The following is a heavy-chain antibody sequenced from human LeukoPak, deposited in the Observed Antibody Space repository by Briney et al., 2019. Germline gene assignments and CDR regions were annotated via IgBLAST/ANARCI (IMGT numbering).Heavy chain of an antibody. D-gene: IGHD5-18*01. CDR2: INHSGST. Sequence: SETLSLTCAVYGGSFSGYYWSWIRQPPGKGLEWIGEINHSGSTNYNPSLKSRVTISVDTSKNQFSLKLSSVTAADTAVYYCARVSPSSYGRPGVDYWGQGTLVTVSS. J-gene: IGHJ4*02. V-gene: IGHV4-34*01. CDR3: ARVSPSSYGRPGVDY. CDR1: GGSFSGYY.